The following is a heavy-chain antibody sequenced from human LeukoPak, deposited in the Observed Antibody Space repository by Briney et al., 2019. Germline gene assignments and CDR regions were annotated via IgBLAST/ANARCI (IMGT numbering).Heavy chain of an antibody. Sequence: GGSLRLSCAASGFTFSSYGMHWVRQAPGKGLEWVAFIRYDGSNKYYADSVKGRFTISRDNSKNTLYLQMNSLRAEDTAVYYCAKGTVEVKGSYNWFDPWGQGTLVTVSS. CDR2: IRYDGSNK. CDR1: GFTFSSYG. CDR3: AKGTVEVKGSYNWFDP. D-gene: IGHD2-21*01. J-gene: IGHJ5*02. V-gene: IGHV3-30*02.